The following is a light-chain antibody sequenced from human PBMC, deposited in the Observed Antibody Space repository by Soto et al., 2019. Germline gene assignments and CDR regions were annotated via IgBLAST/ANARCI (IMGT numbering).Light chain of an antibody. Sequence: IQLTQSPSSLSASVGDRVTITCRASQGISSYLAWYQQKPGKAPKLLIYAASTLQSGVPSRFSGSESETAFTLTISSRQPEDSATYYCQQLNSYPITFGQGTRLEIK. CDR2: AAS. CDR1: QGISSY. J-gene: IGKJ5*01. V-gene: IGKV1-9*01. CDR3: QQLNSYPIT.